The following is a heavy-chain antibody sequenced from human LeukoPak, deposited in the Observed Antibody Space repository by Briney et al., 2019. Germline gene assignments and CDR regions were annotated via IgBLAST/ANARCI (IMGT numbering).Heavy chain of an antibody. CDR3: ARTYYDILTGYYNIQFDY. D-gene: IGHD3-9*01. Sequence: SETLSLTCAVYGGSFSGYYWSWIRQPPGKGLEWIGEINHSGSTNYNPSLKSRVTISVDTSKNQFSLKLSSVTAADTAVYYCARTYYDILTGYYNIQFDYWGQGTLVTVSS. J-gene: IGHJ4*02. CDR1: GGSFSGYY. V-gene: IGHV4-34*01. CDR2: INHSGST.